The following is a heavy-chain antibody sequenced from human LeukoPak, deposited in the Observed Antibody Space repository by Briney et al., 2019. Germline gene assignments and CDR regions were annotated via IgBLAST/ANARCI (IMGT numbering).Heavy chain of an antibody. Sequence: SVKVSCKASGGTFSSYTISWVGQAPGQGLEWMGRIIPIFGIANYAQKFHGRVTITADKSTSTAYMDLSSLRSEDTAVYYCASEYQLLNYYYYGMDVWGQGTTVTVSS. V-gene: IGHV1-69*02. CDR2: IIPIFGIA. CDR1: GGTFSSYT. D-gene: IGHD2-2*01. J-gene: IGHJ6*01. CDR3: ASEYQLLNYYYYGMDV.